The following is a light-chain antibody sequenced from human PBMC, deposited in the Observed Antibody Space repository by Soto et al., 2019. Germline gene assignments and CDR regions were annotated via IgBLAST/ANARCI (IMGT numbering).Light chain of an antibody. CDR2: DDN. CDR3: GSWDSSLSAYV. CDR1: SSNIGNNY. Sequence: QSVLTQPPSVSAAPGQTVTISCSGSSSNIGNNYVSWYQQVPGAAPKLLIYDDNKRPSGIPDRFSGSKSGTSATLGITGFQTGDEADYYCGSWDSSLSAYVFGTGTKV. V-gene: IGLV1-51*01. J-gene: IGLJ1*01.